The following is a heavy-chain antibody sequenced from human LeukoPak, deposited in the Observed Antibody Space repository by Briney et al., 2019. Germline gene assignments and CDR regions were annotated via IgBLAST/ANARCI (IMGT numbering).Heavy chain of an antibody. CDR2: FSGSGDTT. D-gene: IGHD2-2*01. V-gene: IGHV3-23*01. CDR1: GFTFSNYA. CDR3: AKGSPLGYCSSTSCYPLDS. J-gene: IGHJ5*01. Sequence: PGGSLRLSCAASGFTFSNYAMSWVRQAPGQGLEWVSHFSGSGDTTYYADSVKGRFTISRDNSKNTLYLQTNSLRAEDTAVYSCAKGSPLGYCSSTSCYPLDSWGQGTLVTVSS.